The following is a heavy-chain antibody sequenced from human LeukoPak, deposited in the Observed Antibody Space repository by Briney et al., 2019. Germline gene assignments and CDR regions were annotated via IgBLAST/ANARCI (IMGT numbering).Heavy chain of an antibody. CDR2: ISASGGST. V-gene: IGHV3-23*01. Sequence: GSLRLSCAASGFTFSSYAMSWVRQAPGKGLEWVSAISASGGSTYYADSVKGRFTISRDNAKSSLYLQMNSLRGEDTAVYYCARDVAFDIWGQGTMVTVSS. CDR1: GFTFSSYA. J-gene: IGHJ3*02. CDR3: ARDVAFDI.